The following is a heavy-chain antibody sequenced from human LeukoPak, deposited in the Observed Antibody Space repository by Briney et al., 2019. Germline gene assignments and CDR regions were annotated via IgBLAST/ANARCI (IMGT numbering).Heavy chain of an antibody. J-gene: IGHJ3*02. Sequence: GGSLRLSCAASGFTFSSYSMNWVRQAPGKGLEWVSSISSSSSYIYYADSVKGRFTISSDNAKNSLYLQMNSLRAEDTAVYYCAREVGATAGADAFDIWGQGTMVTVSS. D-gene: IGHD1-26*01. CDR1: GFTFSSYS. CDR3: AREVGATAGADAFDI. V-gene: IGHV3-21*01. CDR2: ISSSSSYI.